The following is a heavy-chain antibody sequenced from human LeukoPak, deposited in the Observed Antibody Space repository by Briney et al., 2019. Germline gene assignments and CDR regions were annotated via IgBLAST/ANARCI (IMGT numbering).Heavy chain of an antibody. CDR3: ARTRKPAAVDALDI. V-gene: IGHV1-18*01. D-gene: IGHD2-2*01. J-gene: IGHJ3*02. Sequence: ASVKVSCKASGYTFTSYGISWVRQAPGQGLEWMGWISAYNGNTNYAQKLQGRVTMTTDTSTSTAYMELRSLRSDDTAVYYCARTRKPAAVDALDIWGQGTMVTVSS. CDR2: ISAYNGNT. CDR1: GYTFTSYG.